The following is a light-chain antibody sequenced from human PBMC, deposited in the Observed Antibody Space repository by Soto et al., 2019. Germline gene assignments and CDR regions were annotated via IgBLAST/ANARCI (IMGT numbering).Light chain of an antibody. CDR2: AAS. CDR3: QKYDSAPLT. CDR1: QGITRS. Sequence: DVHMTQSPSSLSASVGDRVTITCRASQGITRSLAWYQQTPGKAPKLLIYAASTLKSGGPSRFSGSGSGTDFTLTISSLQPEDVAIYYCQKYDSAPLTFGGGTKVEIK. V-gene: IGKV1-27*01. J-gene: IGKJ4*01.